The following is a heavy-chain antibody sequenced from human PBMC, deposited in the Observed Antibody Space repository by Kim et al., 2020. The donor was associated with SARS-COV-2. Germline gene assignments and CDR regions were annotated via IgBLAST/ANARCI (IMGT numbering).Heavy chain of an antibody. J-gene: IGHJ4*02. Sequence: VKGRFSISRDNSKNTLYLQMNRLKTEDTARYFCVKEAAFTTVVVDYYFDYWGQGTLVTVSS. CDR3: VKEAAFTTVVVDYYFDY. V-gene: IGHV3-30*02. D-gene: IGHD2-15*01.